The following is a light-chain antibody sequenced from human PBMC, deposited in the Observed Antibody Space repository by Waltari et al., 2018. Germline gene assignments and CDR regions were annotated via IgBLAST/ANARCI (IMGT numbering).Light chain of an antibody. Sequence: SSELTQGPAVSVALVQPVRITCQGDSPRRYSASWYQQKPGQAPVLVIYDKNTRPSGIPDRFSGSSSGNTASLTITGAQAEDEADYYCNSRDTGGNHLSVFGTGTQVTVL. V-gene: IGLV3-19*01. CDR2: DKN. J-gene: IGLJ1*01. CDR1: SPRRYS. CDR3: NSRDTGGNHLSV.